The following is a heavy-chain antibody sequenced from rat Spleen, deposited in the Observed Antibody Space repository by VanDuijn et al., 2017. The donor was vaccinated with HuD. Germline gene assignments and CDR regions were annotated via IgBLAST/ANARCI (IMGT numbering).Heavy chain of an antibody. D-gene: IGHD1-2*01. CDR2: INYDGSGT. CDR3: TTGSHYSGYRHWFAY. Sequence: EVQLVESDGGLVQPGRSLKLSCAASGFTFSDYYMAWVRQVPTKGLEWVATINYDGSGTYYRDSVKGRFTSSRDNANSTLYLQMDSLSSEDTATYYCTTGSHYSGYRHWFAYWGQGTLVTVSS. CDR1: GFTFSDYY. J-gene: IGHJ3*01. V-gene: IGHV5-20*01.